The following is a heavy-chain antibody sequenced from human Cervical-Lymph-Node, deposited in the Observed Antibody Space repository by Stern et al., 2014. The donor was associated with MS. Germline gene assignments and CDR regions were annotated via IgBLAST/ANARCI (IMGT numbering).Heavy chain of an antibody. CDR1: GFSFSRYA. CDR3: ASAYSSSHYYFDY. D-gene: IGHD6-13*01. J-gene: IGHJ4*02. CDR2: IWYDGSNP. Sequence: VHLVESGGGVVQPGRSLRLSCAASGFSFSRYAMHWVRQAPGKGLEREALIWYDGSNPYYADSVTGRFTISRDNFKNTLYLQMNSLRAEDTAVYYCASAYSSSHYYFDYWGQGTLVTVSS. V-gene: IGHV3-33*01.